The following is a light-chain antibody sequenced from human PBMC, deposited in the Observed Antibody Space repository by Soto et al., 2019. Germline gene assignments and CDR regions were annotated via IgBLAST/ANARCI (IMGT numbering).Light chain of an antibody. CDR2: GAS. Sequence: EIVMTQSPATLSVSPGERASLSCRASQTISSNLAWYQQKPGQAPRLLIHGASTRATGVPARFSGSGSGTEFTLTITSLQSEDFPVYYCQQYHNWPPQYTFGQGTQLQI. J-gene: IGKJ2*01. CDR1: QTISSN. V-gene: IGKV3-15*01. CDR3: QQYHNWPPQYT.